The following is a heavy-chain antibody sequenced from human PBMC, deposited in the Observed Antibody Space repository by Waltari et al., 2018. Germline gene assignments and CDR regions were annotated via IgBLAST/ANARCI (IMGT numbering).Heavy chain of an antibody. CDR1: GGSISSSSYY. J-gene: IGHJ4*02. V-gene: IGHV4-39*01. Sequence: QLQLQESGPGLVKPSETLSLTCTVSGGSISSSSYYWGWIRQPPGKGLEWIGSIYYIGSTYDNPALKSRVTISVDTSKNQFSRKLSSVTAADTAVYYCATQPTGYSSSWPYWGQGTLVTVSS. CDR3: ATQPTGYSSSWPY. CDR2: IYYIGST. D-gene: IGHD6-13*01.